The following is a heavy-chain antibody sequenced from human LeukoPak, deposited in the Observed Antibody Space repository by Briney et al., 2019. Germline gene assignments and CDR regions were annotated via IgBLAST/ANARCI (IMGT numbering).Heavy chain of an antibody. CDR3: AIRKNGGYFDY. Sequence: SCAASGFTFSSYWMSWVRQAPGKGLEWVANIKQDGSEKYYVDSVKGRFTISRDNAKNSLYLQINSLRAEDTAVYYCAIRKNGGYFDYWGQGTLVTVSS. CDR2: IKQDGSEK. D-gene: IGHD3-16*01. J-gene: IGHJ4*02. CDR1: GFTFSSYW. V-gene: IGHV3-7*01.